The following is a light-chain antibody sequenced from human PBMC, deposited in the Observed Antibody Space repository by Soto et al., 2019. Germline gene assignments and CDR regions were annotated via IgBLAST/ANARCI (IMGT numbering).Light chain of an antibody. CDR3: QQYNSYSLWT. J-gene: IGKJ1*01. CDR2: DAS. Sequence: DIQMSQSPSTLSASVGDRVTITCRASQSISSWLAWYQQKPVKAPKLLIYDASSLESGVPSRFSGSGSGTEFTLTISSLQPDDFATYYCQQYNSYSLWTFGQGTKVDVK. CDR1: QSISSW. V-gene: IGKV1-5*01.